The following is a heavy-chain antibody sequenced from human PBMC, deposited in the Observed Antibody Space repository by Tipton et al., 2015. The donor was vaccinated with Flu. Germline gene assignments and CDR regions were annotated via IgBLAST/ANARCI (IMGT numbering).Heavy chain of an antibody. D-gene: IGHD3-16*01. CDR2: IYPDDSDT. CDR3: ARPLIQHVDDGLDI. Sequence: VQLVQSGAEVKKPGESLKISCKASGYTFSDYWIGWVRQKPGRGLEWMGFIYPDDSDTRYSPSIQGQVTISADESISTAYLQWSSLKASDTAIYYCARPLIQHVDDGLDIWGQGTMVTVSS. V-gene: IGHV5-51*03. CDR1: GYTFSDYW. J-gene: IGHJ3*02.